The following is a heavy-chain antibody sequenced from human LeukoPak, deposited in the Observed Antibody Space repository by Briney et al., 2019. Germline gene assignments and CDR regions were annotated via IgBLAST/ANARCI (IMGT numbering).Heavy chain of an antibody. V-gene: IGHV3-11*01. Sequence: GGSLRLSCAVSGFTFSDYYMSCIRHAPGKGLEWVSYISSSGSTIYYADSVKGRFTISRDNAKNSLYLQMNSLRAEDTAVYYCARDHEGYYCMDFWGQGTTVTVSS. CDR3: ARDHEGYYCMDF. CDR1: GFTFSDYY. J-gene: IGHJ6*02. CDR2: ISSSGSTI.